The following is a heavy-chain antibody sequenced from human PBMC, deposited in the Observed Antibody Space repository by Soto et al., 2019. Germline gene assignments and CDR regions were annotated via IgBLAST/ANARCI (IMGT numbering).Heavy chain of an antibody. CDR2: IHRASTYI. V-gene: IGHV3-21*06. J-gene: IGHJ4*02. CDR1: GFTFSSFD. Sequence: GGSLRLSCATSGFTFSSFDMDWVRQAPGKGLEWVSSIHRASTYIYYADSVRGRFTISRDNAKSSLYLQMNSLTVEDTAVYYCARRAVTTYHFFDYWGQGALVTVS. CDR3: ARRAVTTYHFFDY. D-gene: IGHD4-17*01.